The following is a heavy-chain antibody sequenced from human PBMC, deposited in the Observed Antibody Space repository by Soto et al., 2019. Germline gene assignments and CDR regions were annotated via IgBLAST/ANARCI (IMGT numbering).Heavy chain of an antibody. D-gene: IGHD6-13*01. Sequence: EVPLLESGGGLVQPGGSLRLSCAASGFTFSSYAMSWVRQAPGKGLEWVSAISGSGGSTYYADSVKGRFTISRDNSKNTLYLQMNSLRAEDTAVYYCAKDARAGSSWYPYYYYGMDVWGQGTTVTVSS. CDR3: AKDARAGSSWYPYYYYGMDV. CDR1: GFTFSSYA. CDR2: ISGSGGST. J-gene: IGHJ6*02. V-gene: IGHV3-23*01.